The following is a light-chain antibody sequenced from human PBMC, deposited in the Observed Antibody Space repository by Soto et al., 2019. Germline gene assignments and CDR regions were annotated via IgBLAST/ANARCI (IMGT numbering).Light chain of an antibody. CDR3: QQRNIWPPVT. CDR1: QSVSSSS. J-gene: IGKJ5*01. CDR2: DAS. Sequence: EIVLTQSPGTLSLSPGERATLSCRAIQSVSSSSLAWYQQKPGQAPRLLIYDASSRATGIPDRFSGSGSGTDFTLTISRLEPEDSAVYYCQQRNIWPPVTFGQGTRLEI. V-gene: IGKV3D-20*02.